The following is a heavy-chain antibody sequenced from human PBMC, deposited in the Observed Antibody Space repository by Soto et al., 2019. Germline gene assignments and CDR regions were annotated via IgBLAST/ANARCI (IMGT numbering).Heavy chain of an antibody. D-gene: IGHD6-13*01. J-gene: IGHJ6*02. CDR2: IDSTSRYI. Sequence: EMQLVESGGGLVKPGGSLRLSCLASGFSLHTYGMNWVGQAPGKGLEWVSTIDSTSRYIYYADSVKGRLTISRDNARNSVYLQLNSLRAEDTAVYYCATDGAAGSFMGVWGQGTTVTVSS. CDR1: GFSLHTYG. CDR3: ATDGAAGSFMGV. V-gene: IGHV3-21*02.